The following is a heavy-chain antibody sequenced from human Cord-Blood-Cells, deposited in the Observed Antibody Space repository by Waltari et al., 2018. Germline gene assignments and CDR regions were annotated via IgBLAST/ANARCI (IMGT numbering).Heavy chain of an antibody. CDR3: TTYFSSGSYYFDY. D-gene: IGHD1-26*01. J-gene: IGHJ4*02. Sequence: EVQLVESGGGLVKPGGSLRLSCAASGFTFSNAWLSWVRTAPGKVLEWVGRIKSKTDGGTTDYDAPVKGRFNISRDDSKNTLYLQMNSLKTEDTAVYYCTTYFSSGSYYFDYWGQGTLVTVSS. CDR1: GFTFSNAW. CDR2: IKSKTDGGTT. V-gene: IGHV3-15*01.